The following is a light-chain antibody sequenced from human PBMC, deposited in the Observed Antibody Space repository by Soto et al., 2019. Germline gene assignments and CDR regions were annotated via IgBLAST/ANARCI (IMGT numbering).Light chain of an antibody. J-gene: IGKJ2*01. V-gene: IGKV1D-13*01. Sequence: GARVTITCRASHDISSALAWYQQKPGRAPKLLIYDASKLQSGVPSRFSGSGSGTEFTLTISSLQPDDSATYYCQHYNDYSYTFGPGTKVDIK. CDR2: DAS. CDR3: QHYNDYSYT. CDR1: HDISSA.